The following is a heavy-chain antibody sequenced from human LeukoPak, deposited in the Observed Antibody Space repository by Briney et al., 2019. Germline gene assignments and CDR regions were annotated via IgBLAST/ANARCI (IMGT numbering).Heavy chain of an antibody. D-gene: IGHD4-17*01. Sequence: GASVKVSCKASGYTFTSYAMHWVRQAPGQRLEWMGWINAGNGNTKYSQKFQGRVTITRDTSASTAYMELSSLRSEDTAVYYCARGRGGDYDFDYWGQGTLVTVSS. CDR2: INAGNGNT. CDR1: GYTFTSYA. J-gene: IGHJ4*02. V-gene: IGHV1-3*01. CDR3: ARGRGGDYDFDY.